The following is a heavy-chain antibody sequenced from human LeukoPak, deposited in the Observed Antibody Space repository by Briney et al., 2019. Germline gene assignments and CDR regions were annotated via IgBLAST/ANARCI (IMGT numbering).Heavy chain of an antibody. CDR1: GGTFSNFA. J-gene: IGHJ4*02. CDR2: IIPIFGKA. Sequence: SVKVSCKASGGTFSNFAISWVRQAPGQGLEGMGGIIPIFGKANYAQKFQGRVTIITGESTSTAYMELSSLISEDTAVYYCARGPLFYGSGVTYFDDWGQGTLVTVSS. CDR3: ARGPLFYGSGVTYFDD. D-gene: IGHD3-10*01. V-gene: IGHV1-69*05.